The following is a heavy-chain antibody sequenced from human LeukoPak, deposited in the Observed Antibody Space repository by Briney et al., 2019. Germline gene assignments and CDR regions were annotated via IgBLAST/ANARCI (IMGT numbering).Heavy chain of an antibody. D-gene: IGHD1-26*01. CDR3: ARGLELPAYYFDY. Sequence: SETLSLTCAVYGGSFSGYYWSWIRQPPGKGLEWIGEINHSGSTNYNPSLKSRVTISVDTSKNQFSLKLSSVTAADTAVYYCARGLELPAYYFDYWGQGTLVTVSS. J-gene: IGHJ4*02. V-gene: IGHV4-34*01. CDR1: GGSFSGYY. CDR2: INHSGST.